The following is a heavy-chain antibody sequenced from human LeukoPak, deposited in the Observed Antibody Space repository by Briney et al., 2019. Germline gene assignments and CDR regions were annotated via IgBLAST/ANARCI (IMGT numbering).Heavy chain of an antibody. Sequence: GGSLRLSCAASGFTVSSNYMSWVRQAPGKGLEWVSVIYSGGSAYYADSVKGRFTISRDNAKNSLYLQMNSLRAEDTAVYYCARDLLQGWGHMITFGGGDYWGQGTLVTVSS. V-gene: IGHV3-53*01. J-gene: IGHJ4*02. CDR2: IYSGGSA. CDR3: ARDLLQGWGHMITFGGGDY. D-gene: IGHD3-16*01. CDR1: GFTVSSNY.